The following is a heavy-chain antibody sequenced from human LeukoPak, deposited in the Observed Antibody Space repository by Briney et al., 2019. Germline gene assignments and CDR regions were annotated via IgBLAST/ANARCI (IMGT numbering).Heavy chain of an antibody. D-gene: IGHD4/OR15-4a*01. CDR2: ITSGSSYI. J-gene: IGHJ4*02. CDR3: ARDESRLVRGAIDY. CDR1: GFTFSSYS. Sequence: GGSLRLSCVASGFTFSSYSMNWVRQAPGKGLEWVSSITSGSSYIYYADAVKGRFTISRDNAKNSLYLQMNSLRAEDTAVYYCARDESRLVRGAIDYWGQGTLVTVSS. V-gene: IGHV3-21*01.